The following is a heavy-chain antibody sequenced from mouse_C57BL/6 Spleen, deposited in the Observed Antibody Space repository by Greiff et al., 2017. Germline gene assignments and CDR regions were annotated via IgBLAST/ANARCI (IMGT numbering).Heavy chain of an antibody. Sequence: VQLQQSGAELVKPGASVKMSCKASGYTFTTYPIEWMKQNHGKSLEWIGNFHPYNDDTKYNEKFKGKATLTVEKSSSSVYLELSPLTSDDSAVYYCARGDNYREGFFDYWGQGTTLTVSS. CDR3: ARGDNYREGFFDY. J-gene: IGHJ2*01. CDR1: GYTFTTYP. CDR2: FHPYNDDT. V-gene: IGHV1-47*01. D-gene: IGHD1-3*01.